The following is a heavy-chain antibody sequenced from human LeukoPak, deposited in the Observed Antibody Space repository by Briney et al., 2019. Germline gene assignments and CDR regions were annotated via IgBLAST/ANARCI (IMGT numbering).Heavy chain of an antibody. D-gene: IGHD3-3*01. CDR1: GFTFSSYA. V-gene: IGHV3-30-3*01. CDR2: ISYDGSNK. J-gene: IGHJ4*02. CDR3: VRDTSVGAAYFDF. Sequence: GGSLRLSCAASGFTFSSYAMHWVRQAPGKGLEWVAVISYDGSNKYYADSVKGRFTISRDNSKNILSLQMTSLRPDDTAVYFCVRDTSVGAAYFDFWGQGALVAVSS.